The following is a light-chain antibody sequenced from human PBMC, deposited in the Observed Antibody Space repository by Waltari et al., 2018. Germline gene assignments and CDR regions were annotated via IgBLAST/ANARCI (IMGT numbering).Light chain of an antibody. CDR2: DVS. CDR1: SSDVACCDR. CDR3: SSKTSSSTVL. Sequence: QSALTQPASVSGSPGQSITISCTVTSSDVACCDRFSWYQHHRDKVPKLLIFDVSHRPSGASDRFSGSKSGNTASLTIAGLQAGDEADYYCSSKTSSSTVLFGGGTKLTVL. V-gene: IGLV2-14*03. J-gene: IGLJ2*01.